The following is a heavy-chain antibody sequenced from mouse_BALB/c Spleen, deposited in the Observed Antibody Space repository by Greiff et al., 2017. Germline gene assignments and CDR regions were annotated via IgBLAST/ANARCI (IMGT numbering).Heavy chain of an antibody. V-gene: IGHV5-17*02. CDR1: GFTFSSFG. CDR3: ARWGYGNYYAMDY. Sequence: DVKLVESGGGLVQPGGSRKLSCAASGFTFSSFGMHWVRQAPEKGLEWVAYISSGSSTIYYADTVKGRFTISRDNPKNTLFLQMTSLRSEDTAMYYCARWGYGNYYAMDYWGQGTSVTVSS. J-gene: IGHJ4*01. D-gene: IGHD2-10*02. CDR2: ISSGSSTI.